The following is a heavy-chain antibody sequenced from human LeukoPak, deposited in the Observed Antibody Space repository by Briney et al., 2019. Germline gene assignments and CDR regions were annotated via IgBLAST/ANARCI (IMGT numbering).Heavy chain of an antibody. Sequence: SETLSLTCTVSGGSISSSSYYWGWIRQPPGKGLEWIGSIYYSGSTYYNPSLKSRVTISVDTSKNQFSLKLSSVTAADTAVYYCARLVCSGGSCYSTYFDYWGQGTLVAVSS. V-gene: IGHV4-39*01. CDR3: ARLVCSGGSCYSTYFDY. J-gene: IGHJ4*02. D-gene: IGHD2-15*01. CDR2: IYYSGST. CDR1: GGSISSSSYY.